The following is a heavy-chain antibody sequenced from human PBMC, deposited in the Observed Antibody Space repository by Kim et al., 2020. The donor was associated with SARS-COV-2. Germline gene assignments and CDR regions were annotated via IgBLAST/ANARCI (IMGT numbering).Heavy chain of an antibody. J-gene: IGHJ4*02. V-gene: IGHV3-7*01. Sequence: WGSLRLSCAASGFTFSNYWMSWVRQAPGKGLEWVADIKQDGSEKYNVDSVKGRFTISRDNAKNSLFLHMNSLRAEDTAVYYCAKAPVDYIWGSYRGFDYWGQGTLVTVSS. CDR2: IKQDGSEK. CDR3: AKAPVDYIWGSYRGFDY. CDR1: GFTFSNYW. D-gene: IGHD3-16*02.